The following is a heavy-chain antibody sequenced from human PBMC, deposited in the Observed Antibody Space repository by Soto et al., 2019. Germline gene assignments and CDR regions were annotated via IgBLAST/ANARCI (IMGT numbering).Heavy chain of an antibody. Sequence: QVQLVQSGAEVKKPGSSVKVSCKASGGTFSSYTISWVRQAPGQGLEWMGRIIPILGIANYAQKFQGRVTITADKSTSTDYMELSSLRSEDTAVYYFARVHRPENWGQGTLVTVSS. J-gene: IGHJ4*02. V-gene: IGHV1-69*02. CDR1: GGTFSSYT. CDR2: IIPILGIA. CDR3: ARVHRPEN.